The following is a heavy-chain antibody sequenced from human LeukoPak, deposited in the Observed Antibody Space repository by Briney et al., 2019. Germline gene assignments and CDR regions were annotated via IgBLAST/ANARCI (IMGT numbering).Heavy chain of an antibody. CDR2: INPSGGST. V-gene: IGHV1-46*01. CDR1: GYTFTSYY. D-gene: IGHD5-12*01. Sequence: ASVKVSWKASGYTFTSYYMHWVRQAPGQGLEWMGIINPSGGSTSYAQRFQGRVTMTRDMSTSTVYMELSSLRSEDTAVYYCARDGGYRSAVYWFDPWGQGTLVTVSS. J-gene: IGHJ5*02. CDR3: ARDGGYRSAVYWFDP.